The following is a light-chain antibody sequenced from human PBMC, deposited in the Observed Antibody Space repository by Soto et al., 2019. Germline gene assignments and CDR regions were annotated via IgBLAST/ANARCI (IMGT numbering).Light chain of an antibody. J-gene: IGLJ2*01. V-gene: IGLV2-14*01. Sequence: QSALTQAASVSGSPGQSITISCTGTSGDIGYYNYVSWYQQHPGKAPKLMIYEVSNRPSGVSNRFSGSKSGNTASLTISGLQAEDEADYYCSSYASSTTLFGGGTQLTVL. CDR2: EVS. CDR3: SSYASSTTL. CDR1: SGDIGYYNY.